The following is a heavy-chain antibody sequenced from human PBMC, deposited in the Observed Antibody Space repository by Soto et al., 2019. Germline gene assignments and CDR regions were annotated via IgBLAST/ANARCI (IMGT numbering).Heavy chain of an antibody. CDR2: TYIGGST. CDR3: AKNPGYYYDSTGYHFDY. V-gene: IGHV3-66*01. D-gene: IGHD3-22*01. Sequence: GGSLRLSCAASGFSVSDNYMNWVRQAPGKGLEWVSVTYIGGSTYYADSVKGRFTISRDNSKNTLSLQMNSLRAEDTAVYYCAKNPGYYYDSTGYHFDYWGQGTLVTVSS. CDR1: GFSVSDNY. J-gene: IGHJ4*02.